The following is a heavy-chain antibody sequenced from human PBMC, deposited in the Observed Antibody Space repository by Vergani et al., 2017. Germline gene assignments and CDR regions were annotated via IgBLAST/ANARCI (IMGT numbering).Heavy chain of an antibody. D-gene: IGHD1-20*01. J-gene: IGHJ4*02. V-gene: IGHV3-11*01. CDR1: GFTFSDYD. Sequence: QVQLVESGGGLVKPGGSLRLSCAASGFTFSDYDMSWIRQAPGKGLEWISYISSSGSTIYHADSVKGRFTISRDNAKNSLYLQRNSLRAEDTAVYYCARGRGPYNWNDVGDYWGQGTLVTVSS. CDR2: ISSSGSTI. CDR3: ARGRGPYNWNDVGDY.